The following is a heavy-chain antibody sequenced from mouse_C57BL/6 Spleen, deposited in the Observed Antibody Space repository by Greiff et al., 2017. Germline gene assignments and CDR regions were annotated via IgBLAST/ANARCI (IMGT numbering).Heavy chain of an antibody. CDR1: GLSLTSYA. CDR2: LWTGGGT. D-gene: IGHD4-1*02. V-gene: IGHV2-9-1*01. J-gene: IGHJ4*01. Sequence: VQLQQSGPGLAAPSQRLSITCTVSGLSLTSYAISWVRQPPGKGLEWLGVLWTGGGTNYNSALKSRLSISKNNSKSQVFLKMNRLQTDDTARYYCASQLGYAMDYWGQGTSGTVSS. CDR3: ASQLGYAMDY.